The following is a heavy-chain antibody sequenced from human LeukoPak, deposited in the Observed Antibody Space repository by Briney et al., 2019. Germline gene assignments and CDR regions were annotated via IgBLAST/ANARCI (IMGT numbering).Heavy chain of an antibody. V-gene: IGHV4-34*01. D-gene: IGHD6-19*01. CDR3: ARSVAGGGYYYYYYMDV. CDR1: GGSFSGYY. CDR2: INHSGST. J-gene: IGHJ6*03. Sequence: PSETLSLTCAVYGGSFSGYYWSWIRQPPGKGLEWIGEINHSGSTNYNPSLKSRVTISVDTSKNQFSLKLSSVTAADTAVYYCARSVAGGGYYYYYYMDVWGKGTTVTVSS.